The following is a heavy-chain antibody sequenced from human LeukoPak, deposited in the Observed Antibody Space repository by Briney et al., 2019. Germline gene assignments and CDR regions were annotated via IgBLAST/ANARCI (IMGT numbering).Heavy chain of an antibody. CDR1: GFTFSSYG. V-gene: IGHV3-30*02. D-gene: IGHD1-26*01. CDR2: IRYDGSNK. Sequence: GGSLRLSCAASGFTFSSYGMHWVRQAPGKGLEWVAFIRYDGSNKYYADSVKGRFTISRDNSKNTLYLQMNSLRAEDTAVYYCARALRIVGATIFDYWGQGTLVTVSS. J-gene: IGHJ4*02. CDR3: ARALRIVGATIFDY.